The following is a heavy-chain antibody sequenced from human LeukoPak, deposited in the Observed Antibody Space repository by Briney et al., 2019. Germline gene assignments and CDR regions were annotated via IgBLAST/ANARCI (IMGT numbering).Heavy chain of an antibody. V-gene: IGHV5-51*01. CDR1: GYTFTNYW. D-gene: IGHD2-2*01. J-gene: IGHJ4*02. CDR2: IYPDDSDT. CDR3: ARLLGYCTSTNCYGYFDY. Sequence: GESLKISCKTSGYTFTNYWIGWVRQMPGKGLEWMGIIYPDDSDTRYSPSFQRQVTISADKSVNTAYLQWSSLKASDSAMYYCARLLGYCTSTNCYGYFDYWGQGTVVTVSS.